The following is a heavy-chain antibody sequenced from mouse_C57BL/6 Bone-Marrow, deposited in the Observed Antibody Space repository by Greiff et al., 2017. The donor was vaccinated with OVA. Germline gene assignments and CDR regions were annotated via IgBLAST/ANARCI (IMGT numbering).Heavy chain of an antibody. V-gene: IGHV5-2*01. CDR1: EYEFPSHD. Sequence: EVQGVESGGGLVQPGESLKLSCESNEYEFPSHDMSWVRKTPEKRLELVAAINSDGGSTYYPDTMERRFIISRDNTKKTLYLQMSSLRSEDTALYYCARHLITTVGYYAMDYWGQGTSVTVSS. CDR3: ARHLITTVGYYAMDY. J-gene: IGHJ4*01. CDR2: INSDGGST. D-gene: IGHD1-1*01.